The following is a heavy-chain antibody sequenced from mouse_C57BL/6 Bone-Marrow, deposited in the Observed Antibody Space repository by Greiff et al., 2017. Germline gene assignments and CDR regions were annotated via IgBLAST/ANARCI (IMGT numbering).Heavy chain of an antibody. V-gene: IGHV5-6*01. Sequence: EVKLMESGGDLVKPGGSLKLSCAASGFTFSSYGMSWVRQTPDKRLEWVATISSGGSYTYYPDSVKGRFTISRDNAENTLYLQLSSLTSEDTAMYYCARLGYYGSSCFDYGGQGTTLTVSS. J-gene: IGHJ2*01. D-gene: IGHD1-1*01. CDR2: ISSGGSYT. CDR3: ARLGYYGSSCFDY. CDR1: GFTFSSYG.